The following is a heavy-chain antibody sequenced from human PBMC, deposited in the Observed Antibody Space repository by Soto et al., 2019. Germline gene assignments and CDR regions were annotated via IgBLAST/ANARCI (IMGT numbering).Heavy chain of an antibody. V-gene: IGHV1-8*01. Sequence: QVQLGQSGAEVKKPGASVKVSFKASEYSFTSYDINWVRQATGQGLEWMGWMNPNSGNTGYAQKFQGRVTMTRNTSISTAYMELSSLRSEDTAVYYCARERANRLDPWGQGTLVTVSS. CDR2: MNPNSGNT. CDR1: EYSFTSYD. J-gene: IGHJ5*02. CDR3: ARERANRLDP.